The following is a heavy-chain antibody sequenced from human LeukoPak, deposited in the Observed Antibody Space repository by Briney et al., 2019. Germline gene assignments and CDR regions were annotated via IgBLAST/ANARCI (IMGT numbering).Heavy chain of an antibody. V-gene: IGHV1-2*02. D-gene: IGHD2-15*01. J-gene: IGHJ5*02. Sequence: GASVKVCCKASGYTFTGYYMHWVRQAPGQGLEWMGWINPNSGGTNYAQKFQGRVTMTRDTSISTAYMELSRLRSDDTAVYYCARVGPVAAATFSGFDPWGQGTLVTVSS. CDR1: GYTFTGYY. CDR2: INPNSGGT. CDR3: ARVGPVAAATFSGFDP.